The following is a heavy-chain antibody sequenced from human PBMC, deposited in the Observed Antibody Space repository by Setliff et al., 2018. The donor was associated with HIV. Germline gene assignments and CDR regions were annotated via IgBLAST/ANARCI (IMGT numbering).Heavy chain of an antibody. D-gene: IGHD3-10*01. CDR1: GFTFSDYW. CDR3: ARADPLGEQVWSLQFFQL. CDR2: INSDGSTT. J-gene: IGHJ1*01. V-gene: IGHV3-74*01. Sequence: GGSLRLSCAASGFTFSDYWMHWVRQVPGKGLVWVSRINSDGSTTNYADSVRGRFTISRDNAKNTLYLQMNSLRAEDSAVYYCARADPLGEQVWSLQFFQLWGQGTLVTVSS.